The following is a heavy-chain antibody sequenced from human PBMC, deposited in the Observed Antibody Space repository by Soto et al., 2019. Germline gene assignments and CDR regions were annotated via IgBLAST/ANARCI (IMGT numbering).Heavy chain of an antibody. Sequence: QVQLVESGGGLVKPGGSLRLSCAASGFTLSDYYMSWIRQAPGKGLEWVSCISSSGSTIYYADSVKGRFTISRDNAKNSLYLQMNSLRAEDTAVYYCARDPEDIVVVPAATRPVDYWGQGTLVTVSS. CDR1: GFTLSDYY. CDR2: ISSSGSTI. D-gene: IGHD2-2*01. V-gene: IGHV3-11*01. J-gene: IGHJ4*02. CDR3: ARDPEDIVVVPAATRPVDY.